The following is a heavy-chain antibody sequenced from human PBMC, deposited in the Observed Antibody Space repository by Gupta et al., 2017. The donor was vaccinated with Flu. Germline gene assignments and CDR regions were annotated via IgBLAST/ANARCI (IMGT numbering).Heavy chain of an antibody. Sequence: WGRQVPGQGLEWMAWISPYNGNKQYSQRFQDRVILTTDTTTNSAHMELTSLRSDDTAVYFCARPTAAVLDVWGQGTTVTVSS. CDR3: ARPTAAVLDV. CDR2: ISPYNGNK. V-gene: IGHV1-18*01. D-gene: IGHD6-25*01. J-gene: IGHJ6*02.